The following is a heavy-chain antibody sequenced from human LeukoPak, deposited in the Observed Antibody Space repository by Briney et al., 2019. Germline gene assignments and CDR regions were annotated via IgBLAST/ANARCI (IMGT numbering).Heavy chain of an antibody. D-gene: IGHD1-26*01. Sequence: ASVKVSCKVSGYTLTELSMHWVRQAPGKGLEWMGGFDPEDGETIYAQKFQGRVTMTEDTSTDTAYMELSSLRSEDTAVYYCARDLGSGSYHAFDIWGQGTMVTVSS. CDR3: ARDLGSGSYHAFDI. CDR1: GYTLTELS. V-gene: IGHV1-24*01. CDR2: FDPEDGET. J-gene: IGHJ3*02.